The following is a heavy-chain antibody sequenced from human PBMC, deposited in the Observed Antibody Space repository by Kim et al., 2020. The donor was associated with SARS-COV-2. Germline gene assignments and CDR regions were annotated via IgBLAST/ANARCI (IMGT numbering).Heavy chain of an antibody. D-gene: IGHD1-26*01. J-gene: IGHJ3*02. Sequence: YHPSLKSRVTKPEDTSKNQFPLKLSSVTATDTAVYYCARVTSGSYDAFDIWGQGTMVTVSS. CDR3: ARVTSGSYDAFDI. V-gene: IGHV4-59*01.